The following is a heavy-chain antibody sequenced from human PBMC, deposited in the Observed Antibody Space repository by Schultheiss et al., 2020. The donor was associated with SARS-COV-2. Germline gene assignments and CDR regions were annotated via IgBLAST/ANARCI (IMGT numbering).Heavy chain of an antibody. J-gene: IGHJ4*02. Sequence: GSLRLSCAASGFTFSSYGMHWVRQAPGKGLEWIATISYSGNTYNNPSLKSRVTISVDTSKNQFSLRLSSVTAADTAVYYCAGLGGLGGFDYWGQGTLVTVSS. CDR3: AGLGGLGGFDY. CDR2: ISYSGNT. D-gene: IGHD3-16*01. CDR1: GFTFSSYG. V-gene: IGHV4-39*01.